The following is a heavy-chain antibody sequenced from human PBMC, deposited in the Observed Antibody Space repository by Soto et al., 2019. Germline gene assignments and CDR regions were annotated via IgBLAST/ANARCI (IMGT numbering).Heavy chain of an antibody. CDR3: ARDSGHCGGDCYSDAIDI. Sequence: GGSLRLSCAASGFTFSSYSMNWVRQAPGKGLEWVSYISSSSSTIYYADSVKGRFTISRDNAKNSLYLQMNSLRAEDTAVYYCARDSGHCGGDCYSDAIDIWGQGTMVTDSS. CDR2: ISSSSSTI. J-gene: IGHJ3*02. D-gene: IGHD2-21*02. V-gene: IGHV3-48*01. CDR1: GFTFSSYS.